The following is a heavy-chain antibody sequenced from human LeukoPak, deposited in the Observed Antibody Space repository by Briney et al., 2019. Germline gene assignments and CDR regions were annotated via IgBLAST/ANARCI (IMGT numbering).Heavy chain of an antibody. CDR2: IRSDGSKK. V-gene: IGHV3-30*02. D-gene: IGHD2-21*01. CDR1: GFSFSNSG. CDR3: ARDRSELCSDY. J-gene: IGHJ4*02. Sequence: GGSLRLSCAASGFSFSNSGMHWVRQAPGKGLEWVSFIRSDGSKKFYADSVKGRFTISRDNSKNTLFLQMISLRSEDTAVYYCARDRSELCSDYWGQGTLVTVSS.